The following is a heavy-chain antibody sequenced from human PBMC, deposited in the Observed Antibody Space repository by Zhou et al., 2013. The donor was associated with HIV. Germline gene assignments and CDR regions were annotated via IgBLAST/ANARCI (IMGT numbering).Heavy chain of an antibody. Sequence: QVQLVQSGAEVKKPGSSVKVSCKASGGTFSSYAISWVRQAPGQGLEWMGRIIPILGIANYAQKFQGRVTITADKSTSTAYMELSSLRSEDTAVYYCARDTWATKVGWSLGEADYWGQGTLGHRLL. CDR3: ARDTWATKVGWSLGEADY. V-gene: IGHV1-69*04. CDR1: GGTFSSYA. J-gene: IGHJ4*02. D-gene: IGHD3-10*01. CDR2: IIPILGIA.